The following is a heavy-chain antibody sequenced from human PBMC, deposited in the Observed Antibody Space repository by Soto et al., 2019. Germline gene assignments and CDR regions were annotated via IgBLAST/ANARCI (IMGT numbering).Heavy chain of an antibody. CDR2: LSHTGIT. CDR1: NDSITNYY. J-gene: IGHJ4*02. Sequence: QVQLQESGPGLVKPSETLSLICTVSNDSITNYYWNWIRQPPGKGLEWIGYLSHTGITNYNPSLRGRVTISGDTSKNQSSLRLSSVTAADTATYYCARESEMVLSDLYYFDYWGRGTLVTVSS. V-gene: IGHV4-59*01. CDR3: ARESEMVLSDLYYFDY. D-gene: IGHD2-8*01.